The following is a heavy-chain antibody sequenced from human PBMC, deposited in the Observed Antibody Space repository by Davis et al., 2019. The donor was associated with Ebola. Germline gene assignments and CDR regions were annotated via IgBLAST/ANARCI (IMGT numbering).Heavy chain of an antibody. CDR3: ARERYCSSTSCYMSWFDP. CDR2: ISAYNGNT. V-gene: IGHV1-18*04. J-gene: IGHJ5*02. CDR1: GYTFTSYG. Sequence: ASVKVSCKASGYTFTSYGISWVRQAPGQGLEWMGWISAYNGNTNYAQKLQGRVTMTTDTSTSTAYMELRSLRSDDTAVYYCARERYCSSTSCYMSWFDPWGQGTLVTVSS. D-gene: IGHD2-2*02.